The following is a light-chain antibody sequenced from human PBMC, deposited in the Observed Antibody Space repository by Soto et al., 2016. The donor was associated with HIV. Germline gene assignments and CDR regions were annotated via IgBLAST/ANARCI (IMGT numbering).Light chain of an antibody. CDR2: DDS. Sequence: SYVLTQPPSVSVAPQKTARITCGGNNIGINSVHWYQQKPGQAPVLVVYDDSDRPSGIPERFSGSNSGNTATLTISTVEAGDEADYYCQAWDSSSDHHVVFGGGTKLTVL. CDR3: QAWDSSSDHHVV. V-gene: IGLV3-21*03. CDR1: NIGINS. J-gene: IGLJ2*01.